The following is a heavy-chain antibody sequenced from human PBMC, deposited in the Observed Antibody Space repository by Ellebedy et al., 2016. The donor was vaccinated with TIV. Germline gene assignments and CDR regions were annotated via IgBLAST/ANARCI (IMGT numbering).Heavy chain of an antibody. CDR2: IIPILGIA. D-gene: IGHD2-15*01. CDR1: GGTFSSYA. Sequence: AASVKVSCKASGGTFSSYAISWARQAPGQGLEWMGRIIPILGIANYAQKFQGRVTITADKSTSTAYMELSSLRSEDTAVYYCARDRHQEDIVVVVAATVAWFDPWGQGTLVTVSS. CDR3: ARDRHQEDIVVVVAATVAWFDP. V-gene: IGHV1-69*04. J-gene: IGHJ5*02.